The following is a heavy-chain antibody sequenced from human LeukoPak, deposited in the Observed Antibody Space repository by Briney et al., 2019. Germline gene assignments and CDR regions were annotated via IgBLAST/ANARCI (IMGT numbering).Heavy chain of an antibody. J-gene: IGHJ4*02. D-gene: IGHD3-10*01. V-gene: IGHV4-39*01. CDR1: GGSFSSYY. Sequence: SETLSLTCAVYGGSFSSYYWGWIRQPPGKGLEWIGSIYYSGSTYYNPSLKSRVTISVDTSKNQFSLKLSSVTAADTAVYYCASLYYYGSGLLWGQGTLVTVSS. CDR2: IYYSGST. CDR3: ASLYYYGSGLL.